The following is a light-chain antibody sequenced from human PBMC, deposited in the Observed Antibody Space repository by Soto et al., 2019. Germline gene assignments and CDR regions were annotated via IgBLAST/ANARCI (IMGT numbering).Light chain of an antibody. J-gene: IGKJ1*01. CDR3: HQYGSSPWT. CDR1: QSVSSSY. CDR2: CAS. V-gene: IGKV3-20*01. Sequence: EIVLTQSPGTLSLSPGERATLSCRASQSVSSSYLAWYQQKPGQAPRRLICCASSRVTGIPARFSGSASGTDFTLTISRLEPEAFAVYYCHQYGSSPWTFGQGTKVDIK.